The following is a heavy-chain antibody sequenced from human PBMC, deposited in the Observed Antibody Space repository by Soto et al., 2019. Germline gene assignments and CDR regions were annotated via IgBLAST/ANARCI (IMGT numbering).Heavy chain of an antibody. V-gene: IGHV4-59*08. CDR1: GGSISSYY. CDR3: ARRYGLSAFDI. Sequence: QVQLQESGPGLVKPSETLSLTCTVSGGSISSYYWSWIRQPPGKGLEWIGDIYYSGSTNYNPSLKCRVTISVDTSKNQFSLKLSSVTAADTAVYFCARRYGLSAFDIWGQGTMVTVSS. CDR2: IYYSGST. D-gene: IGHD3-10*01. J-gene: IGHJ3*02.